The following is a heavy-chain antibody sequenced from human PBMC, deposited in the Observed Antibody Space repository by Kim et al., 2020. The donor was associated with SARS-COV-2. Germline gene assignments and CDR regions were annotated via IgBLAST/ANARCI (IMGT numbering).Heavy chain of an antibody. CDR1: GGSISSGGYY. V-gene: IGHV4-31*03. CDR2: IYYSGST. CDR3: ARDRFGDGSGSYYTVDYYYGMDV. J-gene: IGHJ6*02. Sequence: SETLSLTCTVSGGSISSGGYYWSWIRQHPGKGLEWIGYIYYSGSTYYNPSLKSRVTISVDTSKNQFSLKLSSVTAADTAVYYCARDRFGDGSGSYYTVDYYYGMDVWGQGTTVTVSS. D-gene: IGHD3-10*01.